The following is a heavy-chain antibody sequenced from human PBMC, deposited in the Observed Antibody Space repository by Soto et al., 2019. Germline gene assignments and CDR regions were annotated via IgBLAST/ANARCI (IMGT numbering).Heavy chain of an antibody. Sequence: QVQLVQSGAEVKKPGSSVKVSCKASGDTFSRYAISWVRQAPGQGLEWMGGIIPTFGTPNYAQKFQGRVTIIADESTSTVYMEVSSLTSEVTAMYYCARVAYGDYGVDVWGQGTTVTVSS. J-gene: IGHJ6*02. CDR1: GDTFSRYA. CDR3: ARVAYGDYGVDV. V-gene: IGHV1-69*01. D-gene: IGHD4-17*01. CDR2: IIPTFGTP.